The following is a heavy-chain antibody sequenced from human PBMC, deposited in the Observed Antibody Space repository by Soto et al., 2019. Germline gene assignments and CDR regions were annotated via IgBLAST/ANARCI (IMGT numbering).Heavy chain of an antibody. CDR1: GYTFTSYG. Sequence: ASVKVSWKASGYTFTSYGISWVRQAPGQGLEWMGWISAYNGNTNYAQKLQGRVTMTTDTSTSTAYMELRSLRSDDTAVYYCARGQFLGDCSGGSCPDAFDIWGQGTMVTVSS. J-gene: IGHJ3*02. CDR2: ISAYNGNT. V-gene: IGHV1-18*01. CDR3: ARGQFLGDCSGGSCPDAFDI. D-gene: IGHD2-15*01.